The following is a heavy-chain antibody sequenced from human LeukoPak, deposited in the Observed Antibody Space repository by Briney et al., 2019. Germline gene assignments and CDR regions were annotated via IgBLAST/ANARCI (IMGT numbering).Heavy chain of an antibody. J-gene: IGHJ4*02. CDR3: ARGTNWGIDY. CDR1: GFTFSSYG. V-gene: IGHV3-33*01. Sequence: GRSLRLSCAASGFTFSSYGMHWVRQAPGKGLEWVAVIWFDGSNENYADSVKGRFTISRDNSKNTLYVQTNSLRAEDTAVHYCARGTNWGIDYWGQGTLVTVSS. D-gene: IGHD3-16*01. CDR2: IWFDGSNE.